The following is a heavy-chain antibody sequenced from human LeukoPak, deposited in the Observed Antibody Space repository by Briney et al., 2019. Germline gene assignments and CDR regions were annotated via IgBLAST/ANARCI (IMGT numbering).Heavy chain of an antibody. Sequence: ASVKVSCKASGYTFTSYDINWVRQATGQGLEWMGWMNPNSGNTGYAQKFQGRVTMTRNTSISTAYMELSSLRSEDTAVYYCARLGRYYYDSSGYYYFDYWGQGTLVTVSS. J-gene: IGHJ4*02. CDR2: MNPNSGNT. CDR3: ARLGRYYYDSSGYYYFDY. D-gene: IGHD3-22*01. V-gene: IGHV1-8*01. CDR1: GYTFTSYD.